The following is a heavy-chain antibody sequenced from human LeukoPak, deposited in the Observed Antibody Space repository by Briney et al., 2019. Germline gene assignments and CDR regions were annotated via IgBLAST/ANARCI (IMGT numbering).Heavy chain of an antibody. D-gene: IGHD6-19*01. CDR1: GFTFSSSW. V-gene: IGHV3-9*01. CDR3: AKDYSSGWYSAFGI. CDR2: ISWNSGSI. Sequence: GGSLRLSCVASGFTFSSSWMTWVRQAPGKGLEWVSGISWNSGSIGYADSVKGRFTISRDNAKNSLYLQMNSLRAEDTALYYCAKDYSSGWYSAFGIWGQGTMVTVSS. J-gene: IGHJ3*02.